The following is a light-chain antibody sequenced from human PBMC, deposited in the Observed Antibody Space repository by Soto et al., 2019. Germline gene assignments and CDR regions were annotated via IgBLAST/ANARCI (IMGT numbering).Light chain of an antibody. Sequence: QSVLTQPPSVSGAPGQRVTISCTGNSSNIGARYDVPWYQQVTGTAPKLLIYGNTNRPSGVPDRFSGSTSGASASLAITGLQGEDEAKYYYQSFDSSLSAWVFGGGTKLTVL. V-gene: IGLV1-40*01. J-gene: IGLJ3*02. CDR1: SSNIGARYD. CDR3: QSFDSSLSAWV. CDR2: GNT.